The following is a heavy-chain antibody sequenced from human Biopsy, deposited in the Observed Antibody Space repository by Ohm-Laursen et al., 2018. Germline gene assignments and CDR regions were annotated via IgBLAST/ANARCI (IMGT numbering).Heavy chain of an antibody. CDR1: GFSFTGYY. V-gene: IGHV1-2*02. J-gene: IGHJ4*02. CDR2: ISPKSGGT. D-gene: IGHD6-19*01. Sequence: ASVKVSCKASGFSFTGYYIHWVRQAPGQGLEWRGWISPKSGGTNYAQKFQGNITMTKNTSMSTAYMEMSRLRSDATAVYYCALQSVAQMKNFDYWGQGTLVTVSS. CDR3: ALQSVAQMKNFDY.